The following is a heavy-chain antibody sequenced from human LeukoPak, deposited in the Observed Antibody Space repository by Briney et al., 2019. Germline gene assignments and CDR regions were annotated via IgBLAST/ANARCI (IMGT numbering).Heavy chain of an antibody. J-gene: IGHJ5*02. CDR3: ARHKQWLDWFDP. Sequence: SETLSLTCTVSGGSISSSSYYWGWLRQPPGKGLEWIGSIYYSGSTYYNPSLKSRVTISVGTSKNQFSLKLSSVTAAGTAVYYCARHKQWLDWFDPWGQGTLVTVSS. D-gene: IGHD6-19*01. V-gene: IGHV4-39*01. CDR2: IYYSGST. CDR1: GGSISSSSYY.